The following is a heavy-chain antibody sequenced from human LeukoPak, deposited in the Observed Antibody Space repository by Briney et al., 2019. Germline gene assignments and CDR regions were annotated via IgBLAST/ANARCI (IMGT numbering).Heavy chain of an antibody. D-gene: IGHD6-13*01. CDR3: ARDYSSSWQNFDY. V-gene: IGHV3-7*01. CDR1: GFTFSSYW. Sequence: GGSLRLSWAASGFTFSSYWMSWVRQAPGKGLEWVANIKQDGSEKYYVDSVKGRFTISRDNAKNSLYLQMNSLRAEDTAVYYCARDYSSSWQNFDYWGQGTLVTVSS. CDR2: IKQDGSEK. J-gene: IGHJ4*02.